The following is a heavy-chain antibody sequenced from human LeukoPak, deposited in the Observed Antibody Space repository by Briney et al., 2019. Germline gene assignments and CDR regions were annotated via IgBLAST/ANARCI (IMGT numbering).Heavy chain of an antibody. CDR3: ACGGYQLPYTAFDI. V-gene: IGHV1-18*01. CDR2: IGAYNGNT. CDR1: GYTFTSYG. D-gene: IGHD2-2*02. J-gene: IGHJ3*02. Sequence: ASVKVSCKASGYTFTSYGISWVRQAPGQGLEWMGWIGAYNGNTNYAQKLQGRVTMTTDTSTSTAYMELRSLRSDDTAVYYCACGGYQLPYTAFDIWGQGTMVTVSS.